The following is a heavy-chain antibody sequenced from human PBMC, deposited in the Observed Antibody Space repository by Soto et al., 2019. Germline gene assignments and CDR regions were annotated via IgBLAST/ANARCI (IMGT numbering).Heavy chain of an antibody. Sequence: WASVKVSCKASGYTFTSHYIHWVRQAPGQGLEWMGIINPSGGGTSYAQKFQGRVTMTRDTSTSTVYMELSSLRSEDTAVYYYDSSGYWRGFDYWGQGTLVTVSS. J-gene: IGHJ4*02. CDR2: INPSGGGT. CDR3: DSSGYWRGFDY. CDR1: GYTFTSHY. V-gene: IGHV1-46*03. D-gene: IGHD3-22*01.